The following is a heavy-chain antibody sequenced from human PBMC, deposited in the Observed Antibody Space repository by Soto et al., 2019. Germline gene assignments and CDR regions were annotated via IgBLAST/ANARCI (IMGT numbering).Heavy chain of an antibody. V-gene: IGHV2-5*02. J-gene: IGHJ6*02. CDR1: AFSLSTGGVG. Sequence: QITLKESGPTLVKPTQTLTLTCTFSAFSLSTGGVGVGWIRQPPGKALEWLALIYWVDDKRYSPSLRSRLTSTKDTHKSQVVLTMANMEPVDTATYYCIQSRCGGDCLQSYASYYYYGMDVWGQGTTVTVSS. CDR3: IQSRCGGDCLQSYASYYYYGMDV. D-gene: IGHD2-21*02. CDR2: IYWVDDK.